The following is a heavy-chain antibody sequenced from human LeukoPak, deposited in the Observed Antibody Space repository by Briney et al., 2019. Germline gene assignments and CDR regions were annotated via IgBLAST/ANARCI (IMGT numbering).Heavy chain of an antibody. D-gene: IGHD6-19*01. CDR1: GGSISSSSYY. CDR3: ARRSGWKQRHFDY. CDR2: INHSGST. J-gene: IGHJ4*02. Sequence: SETLSLTCTVSGGSISSSSYYWSWIRQPPGKGLEWIGEINHSGSTNYNPSLKSRVTISVDTSKNQFSLKLSSVTAADTAVYYCARRSGWKQRHFDYWGQGTLVTVSS. V-gene: IGHV4-39*07.